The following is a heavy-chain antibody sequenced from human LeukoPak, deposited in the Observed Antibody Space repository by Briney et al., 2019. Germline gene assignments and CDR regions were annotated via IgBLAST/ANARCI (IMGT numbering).Heavy chain of an antibody. CDR2: ISGSGGST. J-gene: IGHJ4*02. V-gene: IGHV3-23*01. Sequence: GGSLRLSCAASGFTFSSYAMSWVRQAPGKGLEWVSAISGSGGSTYYADSVKGRFTISRDNSKNTLYLQMNSLRAEDTAVYYCAKDYSSITMVRGVISPPDYWGQGTLVTVSS. CDR3: AKDYSSITMVRGVISPPDY. CDR1: GFTFSSYA. D-gene: IGHD3-10*01.